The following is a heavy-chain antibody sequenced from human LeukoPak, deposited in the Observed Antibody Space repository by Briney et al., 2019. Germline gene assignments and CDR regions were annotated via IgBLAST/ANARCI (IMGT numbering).Heavy chain of an antibody. CDR2: ISGSSSYI. J-gene: IGHJ4*02. CDR3: ARDGTGYSKYYFDY. D-gene: IGHD3/OR15-3a*01. CDR1: GFTFSSYS. V-gene: IGHV3-21*01. Sequence: GGSLRLSCAASGFTFSSYSMNWVRQAPGKGLEWVSSISGSSSYIYYADSVKGRFTISRDNAKNSLYLQMNSLRAEDTAVYYCARDGTGYSKYYFDYWGQGTLVTVSS.